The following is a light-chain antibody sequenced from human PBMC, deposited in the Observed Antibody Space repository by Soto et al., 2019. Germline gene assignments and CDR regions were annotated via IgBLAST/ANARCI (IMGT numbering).Light chain of an antibody. CDR2: GAS. CDR1: QSIRSN. J-gene: IGKJ1*01. V-gene: IGKV3-15*01. Sequence: EIVTTQSPDTLSVSTGEGATLSCRVSQSIRSNLAWYQQRPGQAPRLLMYGASTRADGIPARFTGSGSGTECTLTISSLQSEDFALYYCQQYHIWPPWTSGQGTKVDI. CDR3: QQYHIWPPWT.